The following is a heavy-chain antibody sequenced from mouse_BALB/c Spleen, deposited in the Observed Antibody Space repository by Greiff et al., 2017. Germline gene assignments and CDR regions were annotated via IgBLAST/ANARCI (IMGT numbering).Heavy chain of an antibody. J-gene: IGHJ4*01. V-gene: IGHV1-9*01. CDR3: ARSERFYAMDD. CDR2: ILPGSGST. Sequence: QVQLQQSGAELMKPGASVKISCKATGYTFSSYWIEWVKQRPGHGLEWIGEILPGSGSTNYNEKFKGKATFTADTSSNTAYMQLSSLTSEDSAVYYCARSERFYAMDDWGQGTSVTVSS. CDR1: GYTFSSYW.